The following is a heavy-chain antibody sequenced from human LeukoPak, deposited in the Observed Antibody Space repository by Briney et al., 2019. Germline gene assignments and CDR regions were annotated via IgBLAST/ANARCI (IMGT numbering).Heavy chain of an antibody. CDR3: ARECSGGSCYGDYDS. V-gene: IGHV4-31*03. CDR2: IYYSGST. CDR1: GGSISSGGYY. D-gene: IGHD2-15*01. Sequence: SETLSLTCTVSGGSISSGGYYWSRIRQHPGKGLEWIGYIYYSGSTYYNPSLKSRVTISVDTSKNQFSLKLSSVTAADTAVYYCARECSGGSCYGDYDSWGQGTLVTVSS. J-gene: IGHJ4*02.